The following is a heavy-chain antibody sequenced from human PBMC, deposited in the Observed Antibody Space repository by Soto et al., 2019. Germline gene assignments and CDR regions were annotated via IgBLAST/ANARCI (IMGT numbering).Heavy chain of an antibody. V-gene: IGHV3-23*01. CDR2: ISGSGGST. J-gene: IGHJ4*02. Sequence: EVQLLESGGGLVQPGGSLRLSCAASGFNFSSYAMSWVRQAPVKGLEWVSAISGSGGSTYYADSVKRRFTISRDNSKNTLYLQMISLRAEDTAVYYCAKARGYSSSWYGYWGQGTLVTVSS. CDR1: GFNFSSYA. D-gene: IGHD6-13*01. CDR3: AKARGYSSSWYGY.